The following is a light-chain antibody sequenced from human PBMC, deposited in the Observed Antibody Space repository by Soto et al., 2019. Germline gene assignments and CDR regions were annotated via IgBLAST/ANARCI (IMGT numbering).Light chain of an antibody. V-gene: IGKV1-5*03. CDR3: QQNTHPSPWT. Sequence: DIQMTQSPSTLSASVGDRVTITCRASQTINSWMAWYQKKTGKDPKLLIYKASSLESGVTSRFSGSASGTEFTLTISSLQPDDCATYYCQQNTHPSPWTFGQGTKVDIK. J-gene: IGKJ1*01. CDR1: QTINSW. CDR2: KAS.